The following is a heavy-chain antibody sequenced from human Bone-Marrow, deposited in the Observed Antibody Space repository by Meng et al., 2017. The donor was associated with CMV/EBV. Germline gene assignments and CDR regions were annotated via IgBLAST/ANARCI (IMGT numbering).Heavy chain of an antibody. CDR1: GFTFSNYS. D-gene: IGHD2-2*01. Sequence: GESLKISCAASGFTFSNYSMNWVRQAPGKGLEWVSYISTSSTTIYYADSVKGRFTISRDNAKNSLYLQMNSLRAEDTAVYYCARDLESSTSYYFDYWGQGTLVTVSS. V-gene: IGHV3-48*04. CDR3: ARDLESSTSYYFDY. J-gene: IGHJ4*02. CDR2: ISTSSTTI.